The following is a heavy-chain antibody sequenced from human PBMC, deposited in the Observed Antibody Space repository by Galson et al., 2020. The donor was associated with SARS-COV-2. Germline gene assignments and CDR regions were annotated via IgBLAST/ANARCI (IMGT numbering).Heavy chain of an antibody. CDR2: IHYSGST. Sequence: SETLSLTCTVSGGSISSNYWSWIRQPPGKGLEWLGYIHYSGSTNYNPSLKSRVTISVDTSKNQFSLKLSSVTAADTAVYYCARRSLWDYYGSAFDYWGQGTLVTVSS. J-gene: IGHJ4*02. D-gene: IGHD3-10*01. CDR3: ARRSLWDYYGSAFDY. V-gene: IGHV4-59*01. CDR1: GGSISSNY.